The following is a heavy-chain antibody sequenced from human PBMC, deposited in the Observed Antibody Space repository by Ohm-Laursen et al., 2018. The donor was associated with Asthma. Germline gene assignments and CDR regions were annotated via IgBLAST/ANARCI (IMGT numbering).Heavy chain of an antibody. V-gene: IGHV3-21*01. CDR1: GFTVGSDY. CDR3: ARIGPEWELPGREYSLHH. CDR2: LSTASSFI. Sequence: SLRLSCAASGFTVGSDYMTWVRQIPGKGLEWVASLSTASSFIYYADSVRGRFTTSRDNARNSVYLQMNSLRTEDTALYYCARIGPEWELPGREYSLHHWGEGTLVTVSS. J-gene: IGHJ1*01. D-gene: IGHD1-26*01.